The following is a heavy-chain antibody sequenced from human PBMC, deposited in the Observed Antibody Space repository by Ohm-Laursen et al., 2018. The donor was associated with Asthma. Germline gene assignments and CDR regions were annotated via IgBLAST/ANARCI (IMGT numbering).Heavy chain of an antibody. CDR3: ARETATGSQNIHYYDLDY. Sequence: GSLRLSCTASGFTFSSYAMSWVRQAPGKGLECVSAIIGSGADTYYADSVKGRFTISRDNSKNTLYLQMNTLRAEDTAVYYCARETATGSQNIHYYDLDYWGQGTLVTVSS. V-gene: IGHV3-23*01. J-gene: IGHJ4*02. CDR2: IIGSGADT. D-gene: IGHD3-3*01. CDR1: GFTFSSYA.